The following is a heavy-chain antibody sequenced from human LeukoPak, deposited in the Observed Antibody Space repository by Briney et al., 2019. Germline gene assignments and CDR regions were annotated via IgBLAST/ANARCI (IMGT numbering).Heavy chain of an antibody. CDR3: ARGAVFQGNYDY. Sequence: SGGSLRLSCAAAGFTFSSSSMNWVRQTPGKGLEWVSSISGESKYIYYADSVTGRFTISRDNAKNSLYLQMSTLRAEDTAVYSCARGAVFQGNYDYWGQGTQVTVSS. CDR1: GFTFSSSS. D-gene: IGHD3-10*01. J-gene: IGHJ4*02. CDR2: ISGESKYI. V-gene: IGHV3-21*01.